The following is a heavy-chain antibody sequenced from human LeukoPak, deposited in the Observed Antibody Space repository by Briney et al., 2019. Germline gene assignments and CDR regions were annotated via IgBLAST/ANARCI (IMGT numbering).Heavy chain of an antibody. V-gene: IGHV3-7*01. CDR3: ARDVVGALDY. J-gene: IGHJ4*02. CDR2: IKQDASVK. D-gene: IGHD2-15*01. CDR1: GFTFSSYW. Sequence: PGGSLRLPCAASGFTFSSYWMAWVRQAPGKGLEWVANIKQDASVKQYVDSVKGRFTISRDNADNSVYLQMNSLRIEDTAVYYCARDVVGALDYWGQGTLVTVSS.